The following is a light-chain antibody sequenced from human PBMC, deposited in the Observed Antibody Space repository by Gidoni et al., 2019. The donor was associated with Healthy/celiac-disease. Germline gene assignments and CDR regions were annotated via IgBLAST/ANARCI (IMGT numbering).Light chain of an antibody. V-gene: IGKV1-9*01. Sequence: IQLTQSPSSLSASVGDRVTITCRASQGISSYLAWYQQKPGRAPKLLIYPASTLQSGVPSRFSGSGAWTDFTLTISSLQSEDFATYFCLQLRSYPLTFGGGTTVEIK. CDR3: LQLRSYPLT. CDR1: QGISSY. CDR2: PAS. J-gene: IGKJ4*01.